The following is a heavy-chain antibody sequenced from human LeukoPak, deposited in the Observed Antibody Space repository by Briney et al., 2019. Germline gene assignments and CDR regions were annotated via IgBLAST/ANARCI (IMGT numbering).Heavy chain of an antibody. CDR3: ARHGVAVAVDY. CDR1: GGSFSGYY. J-gene: IGHJ4*02. Sequence: SETLSLTCAVYGGSFSGYYWSWIRQPPGKGLEWIGSIYYSGSTYYNSSLKSRVTISVDTSKNQFSLKLSSVTAADTAVYYCARHGVAVAVDYWGQGTLVTVSS. D-gene: IGHD6-19*01. V-gene: IGHV4-34*01. CDR2: IYYSGST.